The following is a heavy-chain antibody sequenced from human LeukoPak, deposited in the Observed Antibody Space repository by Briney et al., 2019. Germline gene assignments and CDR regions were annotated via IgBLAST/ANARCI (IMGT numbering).Heavy chain of an antibody. CDR3: TRFNGFYDY. CDR1: GFTFGDYV. J-gene: IGHJ4*02. D-gene: IGHD2-8*01. Sequence: GGSLRLSSAPPGFTFGDYVMSWVRQAPGERLETVGFIRQTVYGGSTEYVASVKGRFTISRDDSKSTVYLQLNSLRTEDTAVYYCTRFNGFYDYWGQGTLVTVSS. CDR2: IRQTVYGGST. V-gene: IGHV3-49*04.